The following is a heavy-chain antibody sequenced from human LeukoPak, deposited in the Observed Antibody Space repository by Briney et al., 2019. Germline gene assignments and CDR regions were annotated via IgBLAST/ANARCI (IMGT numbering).Heavy chain of an antibody. V-gene: IGHV3-21*01. J-gene: IGHJ4*02. CDR2: ISSSSSFI. Sequence: GGSLRLTCAASGFTFRSYTMNWVRQAPGKGLEWVSSISSSSSFIYYADSVKGRFTIPRDNAKNSLDLQMNSLRAEDTAVYYCASPPDGSLEFWGQGTLVTVSS. CDR3: ASPPDGSLEF. CDR1: GFTFRSYT. D-gene: IGHD5-24*01.